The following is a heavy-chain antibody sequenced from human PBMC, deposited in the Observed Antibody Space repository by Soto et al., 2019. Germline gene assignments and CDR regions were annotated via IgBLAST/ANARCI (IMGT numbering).Heavy chain of an antibody. V-gene: IGHV3-48*01. J-gene: IGHJ4*02. CDR2: ISSSSSTI. CDR1: GCNFSSYS. CDR3: ARDLCSSTSCYVPFDY. D-gene: IGHD2-2*01. Sequence: GGSLRLSCAASGCNFSSYSMNWVRQAPGKGLEWVSYISSSSSTIYYADSVKGRFTISRDNAKNSLYLQMNSLRAEDTAVYYCARDLCSSTSCYVPFDYWGQGTLVTVSS.